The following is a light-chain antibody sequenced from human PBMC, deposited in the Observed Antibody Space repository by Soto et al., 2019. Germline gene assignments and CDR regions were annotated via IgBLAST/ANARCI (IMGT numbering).Light chain of an antibody. V-gene: IGKV1-39*01. CDR1: QSISNF. J-gene: IGKJ1*01. CDR3: QQSYNFPRA. CDR2: SAS. Sequence: DIQLTQSPSSLSASVGDRVTITCRASQSISNFLNWYQQKPGQAPKLLISSASNVQSGVPSRFSGRGSGTEFTLTISGLQPEDSASYCCQQSYNFPRAFGHGTKV.